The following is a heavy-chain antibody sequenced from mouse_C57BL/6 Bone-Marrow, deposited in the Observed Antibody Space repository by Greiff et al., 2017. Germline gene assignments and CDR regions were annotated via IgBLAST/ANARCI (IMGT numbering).Heavy chain of an antibody. D-gene: IGHD2-5*01. CDR3: ARSLYSNYVGNFDY. CDR1: GYSFTGYF. CDR2: INPYNGDT. J-gene: IGHJ2*01. Sequence: EVQGVESGPELVKPGDSVKISCKASGYSFTGYFMNWVMQSHGKSLEWIGRINPYNGDTFYNQKFKGKATLTVDKSSSTAHMELRSLTSEDSAVYYCARSLYSNYVGNFDYWGQGTTLTVSS. V-gene: IGHV1-20*01.